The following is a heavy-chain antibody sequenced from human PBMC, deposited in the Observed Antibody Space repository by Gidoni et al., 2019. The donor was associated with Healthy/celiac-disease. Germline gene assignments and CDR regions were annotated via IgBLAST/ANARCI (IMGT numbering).Heavy chain of an antibody. Sequence: QVQLVESGGGVVQPVRSLRLSCAASGLTFSSYGMHWVRQAPGKGLEWVAVISYDGSNKYYADSVKGRFTISRDNSKNTLYLQMNSLRAEDTAVYYCAKDRLGSRYVWGKGTTVTVSS. CDR3: AKDRLGSRYV. D-gene: IGHD6-19*01. CDR1: GLTFSSYG. V-gene: IGHV3-30*18. CDR2: ISYDGSNK. J-gene: IGHJ6*04.